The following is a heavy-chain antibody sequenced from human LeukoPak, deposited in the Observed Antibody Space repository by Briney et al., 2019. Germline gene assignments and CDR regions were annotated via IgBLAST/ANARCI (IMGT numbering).Heavy chain of an antibody. J-gene: IGHJ4*02. CDR2: IHSSGST. V-gene: IGHV4-4*09. CDR1: GGSISRNY. CDR3: ASGRDGYNRVDY. D-gene: IGHD5-24*01. Sequence: SETLSLTCIVSGGSISRNYWSWIRQPPGMGLEWIAYIHSSGSTNYNPSLKSRVTISVDTSKNQFSLKLSSVTAADTAVYYCASGRDGYNRVDYWGQGTLVTVSS.